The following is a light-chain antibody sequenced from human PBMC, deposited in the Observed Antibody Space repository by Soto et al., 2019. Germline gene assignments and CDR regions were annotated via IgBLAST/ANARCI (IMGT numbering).Light chain of an antibody. Sequence: DIQMTQSPSSLSASVGDRVTITCRASQSISTYLNWYHQKPGKAPKLLIYDASSLQSGVPLRFSGSGSGTDSTLTISSLQPEDFATYYCQQSYSTPTFGQGTKLEIK. V-gene: IGKV1-39*01. CDR1: QSISTY. CDR3: QQSYSTPT. J-gene: IGKJ2*01. CDR2: DAS.